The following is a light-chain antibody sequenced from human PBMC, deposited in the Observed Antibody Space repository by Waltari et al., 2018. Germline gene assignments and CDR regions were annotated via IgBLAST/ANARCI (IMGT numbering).Light chain of an antibody. Sequence: EIVLTQSPGTLSLSPRERATLSCRASQSVSSSYLAWYQQKPGQAPRLLIYGASSRATGIPDRFSGSGSGTDVTLTISRLEPEDFAVYYCQQYGSSPLTFGQGTRLEIK. CDR3: QQYGSSPLT. V-gene: IGKV3-20*01. J-gene: IGKJ5*01. CDR1: QSVSSSY. CDR2: GAS.